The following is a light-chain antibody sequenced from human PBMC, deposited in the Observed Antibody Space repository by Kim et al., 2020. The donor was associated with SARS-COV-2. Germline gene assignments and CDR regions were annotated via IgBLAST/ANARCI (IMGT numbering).Light chain of an antibody. CDR2: YDS. J-gene: IGLJ1*01. V-gene: IGLV3-21*01. CDR3: QVWDTDTDDYV. Sequence: PGQTARITCGGNNIGGHSVHWYQQKPGQAPVLVSYYDSDRPSGIPERFSGSKAATTATLTISRVEAGDEADYYCQVWDTDTDDYVFGTGTKVTVL. CDR1: NIGGHS.